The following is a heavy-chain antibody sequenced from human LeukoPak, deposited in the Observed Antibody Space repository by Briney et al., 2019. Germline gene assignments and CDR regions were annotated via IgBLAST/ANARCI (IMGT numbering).Heavy chain of an antibody. D-gene: IGHD6-13*01. CDR3: ARSAAAGFSYYSYYLDV. J-gene: IGHJ6*03. CDR1: GFTFSSYS. V-gene: IGHV3-21*01. Sequence: GGSLRLSCAASGFTFSSYSMNWVRQAPGKGLEWVSSISSSSSYIYYADSVKGRFTISRDNAKNTLYLQMNSLRAEDTAVYYCARSAAAGFSYYSYYLDVWGKGTTVTIFS. CDR2: ISSSSSYI.